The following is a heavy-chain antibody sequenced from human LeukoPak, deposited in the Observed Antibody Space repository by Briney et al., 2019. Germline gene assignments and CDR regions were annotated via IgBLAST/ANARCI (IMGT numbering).Heavy chain of an antibody. V-gene: IGHV3-11*03. CDR3: ARKMNIVGAQGWGYGLDV. Sequence: GGSLRLSCAASGFTFSGFYMSWIRQAPGKGLECVSYITTRSTYTDCADSVRGRFIISRDNAKNSLYLQMNSLRAEDTAVYYCARKMNIVGAQGWGYGLDVWGHGTTVTVSS. CDR2: ITTRSTYT. J-gene: IGHJ6*02. D-gene: IGHD1-26*01. CDR1: GFTFSGFY.